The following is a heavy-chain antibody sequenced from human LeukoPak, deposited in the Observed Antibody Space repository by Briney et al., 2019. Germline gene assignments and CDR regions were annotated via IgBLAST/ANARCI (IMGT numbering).Heavy chain of an antibody. Sequence: SETLSLTCTVSGGSINSYYWSYIRQPAGKGLDWIGRIYTGGNTNYNPSLKSRVTISVDTSKNQFSLKLSSVTAADTAVYYCARGSAASIFGVVIRRFWFDPWGQGTLVTVSS. CDR2: IYTGGNT. J-gene: IGHJ5*02. CDR3: ARGSAASIFGVVIRRFWFDP. V-gene: IGHV4-4*07. D-gene: IGHD3-3*01. CDR1: GGSINSYY.